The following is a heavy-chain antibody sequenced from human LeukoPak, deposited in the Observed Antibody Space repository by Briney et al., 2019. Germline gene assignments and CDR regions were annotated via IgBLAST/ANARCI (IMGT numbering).Heavy chain of an antibody. J-gene: IGHJ4*02. Sequence: ASVKVSCKASGYTFTSNDINWVRQITGQGLEWMGIINASGGSTSYAQKFQGRVTMTRDTSTSTVYMELSSLRSEDTAVYYCARPAMVAYFFDYWGQGTLVTVSS. D-gene: IGHD5-18*01. V-gene: IGHV1-46*01. CDR3: ARPAMVAYFFDY. CDR1: GYTFTSND. CDR2: INASGGST.